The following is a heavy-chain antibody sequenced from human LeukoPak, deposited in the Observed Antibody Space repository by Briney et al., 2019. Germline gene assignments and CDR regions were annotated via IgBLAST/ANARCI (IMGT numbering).Heavy chain of an antibody. V-gene: IGHV1-2*02. CDR3: ARGAGGFGEFDFDY. CDR1: GYTFTGYY. D-gene: IGHD3-10*01. CDR2: INPNSGGT. Sequence: ASVKVSCKASGYTFTGYYMHWVRQAPGQGLEWMGWINPNSGGTNYAQKFQGRVTMTRDTSISTAYMELSRLRSDDTAVYYCARGAGGFGEFDFDYWGQGTLVTVSS. J-gene: IGHJ4*02.